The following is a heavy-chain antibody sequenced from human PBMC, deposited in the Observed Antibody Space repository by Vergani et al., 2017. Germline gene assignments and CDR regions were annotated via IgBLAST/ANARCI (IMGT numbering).Heavy chain of an antibody. CDR3: ARHDFWSGYGFDP. CDR2: IYYSGST. CDR1: GGSISSGGYY. Sequence: QVQLQESGPGLVKPSQTLSLTCTVSGGSISSGGYYWSWIRQPPGKGLEWIGYIYYSGSTNYNPSLKSRVTISVDTSKNQFSLKLSSVTAADTAVYYCARHDFWSGYGFDPWGQGTLVTVSS. D-gene: IGHD3-3*01. J-gene: IGHJ5*02. V-gene: IGHV4-61*08.